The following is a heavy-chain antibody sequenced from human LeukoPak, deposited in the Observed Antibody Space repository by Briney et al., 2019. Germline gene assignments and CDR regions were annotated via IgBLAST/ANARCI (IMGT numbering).Heavy chain of an antibody. J-gene: IGHJ4*02. CDR3: AREDRNGNSGYAIGD. Sequence: SETLSLTCTVSGGSISSYYWSWIRQPPGKGLEYIGYIYYSGYTNYNPSLKSRVTISVDTSKNQFSLNLTSVTAADTAVYFCAREDRNGNSGYAIGDWGQGILVTVSS. CDR1: GGSISSYY. CDR2: IYYSGYT. D-gene: IGHD5-12*01. V-gene: IGHV4-59*01.